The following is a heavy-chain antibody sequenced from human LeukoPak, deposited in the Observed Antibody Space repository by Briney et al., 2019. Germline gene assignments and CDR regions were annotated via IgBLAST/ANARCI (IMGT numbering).Heavy chain of an antibody. CDR2: IYYSGST. CDR1: GGSISSSSYY. D-gene: IGHD3-22*01. J-gene: IGHJ3*02. V-gene: IGHV4-31*03. CDR3: AREGDSSGYYRDCAFDI. Sequence: SETLSLTCTVSGGSISSSSYYWSWIRQHPGKGLEWIGYIYYSGSTYYNPSLKSRVTISVDTSKNQFSLKLSSVTAADTAVYYCAREGDSSGYYRDCAFDIWGQGTMVTVSS.